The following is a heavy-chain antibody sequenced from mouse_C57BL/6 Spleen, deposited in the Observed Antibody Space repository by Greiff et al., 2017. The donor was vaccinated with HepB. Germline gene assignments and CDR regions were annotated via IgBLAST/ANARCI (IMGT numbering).Heavy chain of an antibody. D-gene: IGHD3-3*01. V-gene: IGHV1-52*01. CDR2: IDPSDSET. Sequence: QVQLQQPGAELVRPGSSVKLSCKASGYTFTSYWMHWVKQRPIQGLEWIGNIDPSDSETHYNQKFKDKATLTVDKSSSTADMQLSSLTSEDSAVYYCAREGDAYFDYWGQGTTLTVSS. CDR1: GYTFTSYW. J-gene: IGHJ2*01. CDR3: AREGDAYFDY.